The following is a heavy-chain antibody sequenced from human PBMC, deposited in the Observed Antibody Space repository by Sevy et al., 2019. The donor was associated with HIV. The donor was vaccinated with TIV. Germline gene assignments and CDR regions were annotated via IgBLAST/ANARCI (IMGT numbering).Heavy chain of an antibody. CDR2: IISKTDGATR. V-gene: IGHV3-15*01. J-gene: IGHJ4*01. Sequence: GGSLRLSCVASRFTFNKAWMSWVRQAPGKGLEWVGRIISKTDGATRDLAAPVKGRIIISRDDSKNTLYLQISNLKIEDTGVYFCAAGVGASDFDYWGHGTLDTVSS. CDR3: AAGVGASDFDY. CDR1: RFTFNKAW. D-gene: IGHD1-26*01.